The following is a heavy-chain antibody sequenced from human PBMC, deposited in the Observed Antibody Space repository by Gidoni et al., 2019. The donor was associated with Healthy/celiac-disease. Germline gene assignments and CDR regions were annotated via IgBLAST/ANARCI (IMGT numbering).Heavy chain of an antibody. Sequence: EVQLVESGGGLVQPGRSLRLSCAASGFTFDDYAMHWVRQAPGKGLEWVSGISWNSGSIGYADSVKGRFTISRDNAKNSLYLQMNSLRAEDTALYYCAKDSGSFTSLDYWGQGTLVTVSS. CDR3: AKDSGSFTSLDY. CDR2: ISWNSGSI. D-gene: IGHD1-26*01. V-gene: IGHV3-9*01. CDR1: GFTFDDYA. J-gene: IGHJ4*02.